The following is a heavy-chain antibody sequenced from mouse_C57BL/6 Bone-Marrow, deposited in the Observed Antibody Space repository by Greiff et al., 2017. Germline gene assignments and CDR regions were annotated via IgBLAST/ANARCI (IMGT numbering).Heavy chain of an antibody. CDR1: GYTFTSYG. Sequence: VKLQESGAELARPGASVKLSCKASGYTFTSYGISWVKQRTGQGLEWIGEIYPRSGNTSYNEKFKGKATLTADKSSSTAYMELRSLTSEDSAVYFCARLGPRAWFAYWGQGTLVTVSA. CDR3: ARLGPRAWFAY. CDR2: IYPRSGNT. V-gene: IGHV1-81*01. J-gene: IGHJ3*01.